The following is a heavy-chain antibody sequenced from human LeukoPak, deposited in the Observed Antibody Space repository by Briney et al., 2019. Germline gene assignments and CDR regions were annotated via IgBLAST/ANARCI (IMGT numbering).Heavy chain of an antibody. CDR1: GFTFGAYA. Sequence: GGSLRLSGAASGFTFGAYAMHWVRQAPGKGLEWVSVMSYDGSKIYYADSVKGRFTISRDNSKNTLYLQMGSLRAEDTAVYYCARGESYRFDYWGQGTLVTVSS. CDR2: MSYDGSKI. V-gene: IGHV3-30-3*01. D-gene: IGHD3-16*01. J-gene: IGHJ4*02. CDR3: ARGESYRFDY.